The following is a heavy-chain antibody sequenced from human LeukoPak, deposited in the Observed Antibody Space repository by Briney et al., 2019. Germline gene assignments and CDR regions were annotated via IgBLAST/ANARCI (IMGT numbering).Heavy chain of an antibody. CDR2: IYNSGDT. CDR3: ARHSGSSDGAFDI. J-gene: IGHJ3*02. V-gene: IGHV4-59*08. Sequence: SETLSLTCTVSGGSVNTYYWSWIRQLPGKGLEWIGCIYNSGDTDYNPSLKSRVTISVGTSKNQFSLKLASVTAADTAVYYCARHSGSSDGAFDIWGQGTMVTVSS. D-gene: IGHD6-13*01. CDR1: GGSVNTYY.